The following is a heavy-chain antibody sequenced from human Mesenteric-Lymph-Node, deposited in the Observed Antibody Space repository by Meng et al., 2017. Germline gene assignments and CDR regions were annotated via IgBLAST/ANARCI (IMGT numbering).Heavy chain of an antibody. CDR2: ISAYYGNT. V-gene: IGHV1-18*04. CDR3: VREGQTGPVVYFQY. CDR1: GYTFTTYG. Sequence: ASVKVSCKASGYTFTTYGISWVRQAPGQGLEWMGWISAYYGNTNYAQKFQGRLTLTTDTSTTTAYMELRRLRSDDTAVYYCVREGQTGPVVYFQYWGQGTQVTVSS. J-gene: IGHJ1*01.